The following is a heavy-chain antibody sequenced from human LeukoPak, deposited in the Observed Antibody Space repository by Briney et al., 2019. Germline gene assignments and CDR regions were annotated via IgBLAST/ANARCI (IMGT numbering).Heavy chain of an antibody. Sequence: GGSLRLSCAGSGFTFSSYAMSWVRQAPGKGLEWVSAISAGSTYMYYADSVKGRFTISRDNAKNSLYLQMDNLRADDTAVYYCARAGLYSTSGLEYWGQGTLVTVSS. D-gene: IGHD2-2*01. CDR1: GFTFSSYA. V-gene: IGHV3-21*06. CDR3: ARAGLYSTSGLEY. CDR2: ISAGSTYM. J-gene: IGHJ4*02.